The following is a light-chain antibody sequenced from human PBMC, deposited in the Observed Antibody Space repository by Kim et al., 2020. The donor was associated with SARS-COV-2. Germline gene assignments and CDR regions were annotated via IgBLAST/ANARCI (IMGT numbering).Light chain of an antibody. Sequence: SSELTQDPAVSVALGQTVRITCQGDNLRNYYATWYQHKPGQAPGLAIYGRNSRPSGIPDRFSGSTSGNTASLTITGAQAEDEADYYCNSRDNSAKVIFGGGTQLTVL. CDR1: NLRNYY. V-gene: IGLV3-19*01. J-gene: IGLJ2*01. CDR2: GRN. CDR3: NSRDNSAKVI.